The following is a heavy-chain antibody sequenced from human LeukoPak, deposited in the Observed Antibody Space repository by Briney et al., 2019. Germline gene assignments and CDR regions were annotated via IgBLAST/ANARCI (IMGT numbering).Heavy chain of an antibody. J-gene: IGHJ4*02. V-gene: IGHV3-48*01. CDR3: ARGVPQIN. Sequence: GGSLRLSCAASGFTFSRYSMNWVRQAPGKGLEWVSFISTFSNTIYYADFVKGRFTISRDNSKNTLYLQMDSLRAEDTAVYYCARGVPQINWGQGTLVTVSS. CDR2: ISTFSNTI. D-gene: IGHD2-2*01. CDR1: GFTFSRYS.